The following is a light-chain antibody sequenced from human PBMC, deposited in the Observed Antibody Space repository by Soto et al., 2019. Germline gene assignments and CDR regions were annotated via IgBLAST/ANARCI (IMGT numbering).Light chain of an antibody. V-gene: IGKV1-39*01. CDR2: TAS. Sequence: DIQMTQSPSSLSASVGDRVTITCRASQSISNYLNWYQQKPGKAPKLLIYTASSLQSGVPSRFSGGGSGTDFTLTISSLQPEDFATYFCKQSYSTPTWTFGQGTKVEIK. J-gene: IGKJ1*01. CDR1: QSISNY. CDR3: KQSYSTPTWT.